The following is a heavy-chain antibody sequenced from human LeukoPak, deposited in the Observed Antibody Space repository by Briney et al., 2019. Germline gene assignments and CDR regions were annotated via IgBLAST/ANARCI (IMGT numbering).Heavy chain of an antibody. CDR2: INPNSGGT. D-gene: IGHD6-13*01. CDR3: ARVRIGQQLDKYYYYAMDV. Sequence: ASVKDSCKASGYTFTDYYMHWVRQAPGQGVEWMGWINPNSGGTNYAQKFQGRVTMTTDTSISTAYMEVSRLRSDDTAVYYCARVRIGQQLDKYYYYAMDVWGQGTTVTVSS. CDR1: GYTFTDYY. J-gene: IGHJ6*02. V-gene: IGHV1-2*02.